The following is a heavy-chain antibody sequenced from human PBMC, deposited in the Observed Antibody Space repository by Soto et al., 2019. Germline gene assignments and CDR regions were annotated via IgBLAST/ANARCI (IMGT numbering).Heavy chain of an antibody. J-gene: IGHJ6*02. D-gene: IGHD3-9*01. V-gene: IGHV1-69*13. CDR2: IIPISGTA. Sequence: ASVKVSCKASGGTFSSYAISWVRQAPGQGLEWMGGIIPISGTANYAQKFQGRVTITADESTSTAYMELSSLRSEDTAVYYCARDHYRYFDWLLPYYYYYGMDVWGQGTTVTVSS. CDR1: GGTFSSYA. CDR3: ARDHYRYFDWLLPYYYYYGMDV.